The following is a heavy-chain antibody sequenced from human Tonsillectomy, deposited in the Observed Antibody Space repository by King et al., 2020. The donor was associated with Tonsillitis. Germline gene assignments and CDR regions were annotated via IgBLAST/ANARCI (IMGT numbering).Heavy chain of an antibody. J-gene: IGHJ3*02. V-gene: IGHV4-4*07. CDR3: ARDYPLSVRGVIITHAFDI. Sequence: VQLQESGPGLVKPSETLSLTCTVSGGSISSYYWSWIRQPAGKGLEWIGRIYTSGSTNYNPSLKSRVTMSVDTSKNQFSLKLSSVTAADTAVYYCARDYPLSVRGVIITHAFDIWGQGTMVTVSS. CDR1: GGSISSYY. CDR2: IYTSGST. D-gene: IGHD3-10*01.